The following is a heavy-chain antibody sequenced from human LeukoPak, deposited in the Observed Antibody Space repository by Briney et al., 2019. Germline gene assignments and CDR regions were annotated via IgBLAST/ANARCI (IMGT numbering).Heavy chain of an antibody. Sequence: ASVKVSCKASGYTFTGYYMHWVRQAPGQGLEWMGWINPNSGGTNYAQKFQGRVTMTRDTSISTAYMELSRLRSDDTAVYYCARPLDYGDYDAMGLYGMDVWGQGTTVTVSS. CDR1: GYTFTGYY. V-gene: IGHV1-2*02. CDR2: INPNSGGT. CDR3: ARPLDYGDYDAMGLYGMDV. D-gene: IGHD4-17*01. J-gene: IGHJ6*02.